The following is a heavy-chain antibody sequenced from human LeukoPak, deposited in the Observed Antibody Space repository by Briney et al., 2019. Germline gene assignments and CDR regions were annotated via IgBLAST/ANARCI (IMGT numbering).Heavy chain of an antibody. CDR1: GYSFTSYW. D-gene: IGHD6-13*01. CDR2: IYPGDSDT. CDR3: ARQGLLAPAGTGNWFDP. V-gene: IGHV5-51*01. Sequence: GESLKISCKGSGYSFTSYWIGWVRQTPGKGLEWMGIIYPGDSDTRYSPSFQGQVTISADKSISTAYLQWSSLKASDTAMYYCARQGLLAPAGTGNWFDPWDQQTEVNV. J-gene: IGHJ5*02.